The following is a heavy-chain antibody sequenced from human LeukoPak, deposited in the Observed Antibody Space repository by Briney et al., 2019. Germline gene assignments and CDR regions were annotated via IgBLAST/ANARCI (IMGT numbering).Heavy chain of an antibody. CDR1: GFSFDKFG. V-gene: IGHV3-64*01. CDR2: VSADESGK. CDR3: ASLHRSEIP. J-gene: IGHJ5*02. D-gene: IGHD1-26*01. Sequence: GGSLRLSCVASGFSFDKFGMHWVRQAPGKGLEYVSSVSADESGKYYTKSVRGRFSISRDNSKNTMYLQLGNLRPDDMGIYYCASLHRSEIPWGPGTVVSVSS.